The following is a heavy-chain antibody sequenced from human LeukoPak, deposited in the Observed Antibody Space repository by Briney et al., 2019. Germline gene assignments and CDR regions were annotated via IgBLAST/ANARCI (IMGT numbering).Heavy chain of an antibody. V-gene: IGHV4-30-4*08. J-gene: IGHJ3*02. Sequence: SETLSLTCTVSGGSISSGGYYWSWIRQHPGKGLEWIGYIYYSGSTYYNPSLKSRVTISVDTSKNQFSLKLSSVTAADTAVYYCAGEVYGERSAFDIWGQGTMVTVSS. D-gene: IGHD4-17*01. CDR3: AGEVYGERSAFDI. CDR1: GGSISSGGYY. CDR2: IYYSGST.